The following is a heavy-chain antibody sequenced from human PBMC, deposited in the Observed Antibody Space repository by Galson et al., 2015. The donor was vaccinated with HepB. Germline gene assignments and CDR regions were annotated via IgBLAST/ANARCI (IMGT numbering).Heavy chain of an antibody. CDR2: IYYSGST. D-gene: IGHD3-22*01. CDR1: GGSISSSSYY. J-gene: IGHJ4*02. CDR3: AREAHYDSSGYLYYFDY. Sequence: QVQLQESGPGLVKPSETLSLTCTVSGGSISSSSYYWGWIRQPPGKGLEWIGSIYYSGSTYYTPSLKSRVTISVDTSKNQFSLKLSSVTAADTAVYYCAREAHYDSSGYLYYFDYWGQGTLFTVSS. V-gene: IGHV4-39*01.